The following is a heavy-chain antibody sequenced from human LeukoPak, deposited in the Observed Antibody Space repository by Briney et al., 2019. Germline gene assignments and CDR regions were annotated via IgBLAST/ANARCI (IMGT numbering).Heavy chain of an antibody. V-gene: IGHV4-59*08. CDR3: AVNLTRHTFDI. D-gene: IGHD1-1*01. CDR1: GGSISTYY. J-gene: IGHJ3*02. Sequence: SETLSLTRTVSGGSISTYYWSWIRQSPGKGLEWIGSIYYSGSTNYNPSLKSRVTISVDTSKNQFSLELSSVTAADTAVYYCAVNLTRHTFDIWGQGTMVTVSS. CDR2: IYYSGST.